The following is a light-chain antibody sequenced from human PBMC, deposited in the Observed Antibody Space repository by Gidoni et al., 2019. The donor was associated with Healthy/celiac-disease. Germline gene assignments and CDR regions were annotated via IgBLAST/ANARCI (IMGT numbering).Light chain of an antibody. Sequence: DIQMTQSPSSLSASVGDRVTITCRASQSISSYLNWYPQKPGKAPKRLIYAASSLQSGVPSRFSGSVSGTDFTLTISSLQPEDFATYYCQQSYSTPRTFGQGTKVEIK. CDR2: AAS. CDR3: QQSYSTPRT. J-gene: IGKJ1*01. V-gene: IGKV1-39*01. CDR1: QSISSY.